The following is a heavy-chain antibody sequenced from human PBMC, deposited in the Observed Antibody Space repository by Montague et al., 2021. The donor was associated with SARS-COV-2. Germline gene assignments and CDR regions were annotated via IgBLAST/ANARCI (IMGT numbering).Heavy chain of an antibody. Sequence: SETLSLTCTVSGGSITTDAYHWGWIRQSPGKGLEWIGTISYCDVTYYNPSLKTRVNISVDTSRTHFSLTLRSVTAADTAVYSCARPVSTGTGWGFIDDWGQGTLVTVSS. CDR2: ISYCDVT. V-gene: IGHV4-39*02. D-gene: IGHD1-1*01. CDR3: ARPVSTGTGWGFIDD. J-gene: IGHJ1*01. CDR1: GGSITTDAYH.